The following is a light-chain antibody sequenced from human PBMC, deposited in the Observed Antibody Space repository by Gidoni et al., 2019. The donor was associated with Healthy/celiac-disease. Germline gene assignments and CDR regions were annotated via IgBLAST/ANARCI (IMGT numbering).Light chain of an antibody. Sequence: DIQMTKSPSTLSASVGDRVTIPCRASQSMSSWLAWYQQKPGKAPKLLIYKASSLESGGPSRCSGSGSGTEVTLTISSLQPDDVATYYCQQYKSYSRTCXQXTRVEIK. CDR2: KAS. CDR3: QQYKSYSRT. CDR1: QSMSSW. V-gene: IGKV1-5*03. J-gene: IGKJ1*01.